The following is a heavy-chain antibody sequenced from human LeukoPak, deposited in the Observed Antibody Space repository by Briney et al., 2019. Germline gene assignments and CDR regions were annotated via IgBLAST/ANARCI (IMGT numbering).Heavy chain of an antibody. Sequence: ASVKVSCKASGYTFTGYYMHWVRQAPGQGLEWMGQINPNSGGTNYAQKFQGRVTMTRDTSISTAYMELSRLRSEDTAVYYCAREPSGYSGYDPRPFDYWGQGTLVTVSS. CDR1: GYTFTGYY. J-gene: IGHJ4*02. V-gene: IGHV1-2*06. CDR3: AREPSGYSGYDPRPFDY. D-gene: IGHD5-12*01. CDR2: INPNSGGT.